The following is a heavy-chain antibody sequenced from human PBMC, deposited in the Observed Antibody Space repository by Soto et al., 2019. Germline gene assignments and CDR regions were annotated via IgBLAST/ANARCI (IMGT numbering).Heavy chain of an antibody. J-gene: IGHJ4*02. CDR1: GYSFTSYW. Sequence: PGESLKISCKGSGYSFTSYWIGWVRQMPGKGLEWMGIIYPGDSDTRYSPSFQGQVTISADKSISTASLQWSSLKASDTAMYYCARLVIYSGSYPYYFDYWGQGTLVTVSS. D-gene: IGHD1-26*01. CDR3: ARLVIYSGSYPYYFDY. V-gene: IGHV5-51*01. CDR2: IYPGDSDT.